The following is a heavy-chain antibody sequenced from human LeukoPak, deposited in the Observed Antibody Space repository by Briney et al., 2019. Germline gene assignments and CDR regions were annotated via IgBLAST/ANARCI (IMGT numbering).Heavy chain of an antibody. CDR2: IYHRGFT. V-gene: IGHV4-59*12. J-gene: IGHJ4*02. Sequence: SETLSLTCTVSGGSISSFYWGWIRQPPGKGLEWIGNIYHRGFTYYNPSVKGRINISVDTSKNQFSLTLNSVTATDTAVYYCTRELPLTGSDYWGQGSLVTVSS. CDR3: TRELPLTGSDY. D-gene: IGHD1-20*01. CDR1: GGSISSFY.